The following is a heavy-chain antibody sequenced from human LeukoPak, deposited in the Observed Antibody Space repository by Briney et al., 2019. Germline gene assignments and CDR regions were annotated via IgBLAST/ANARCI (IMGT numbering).Heavy chain of an antibody. CDR2: IYYSGST. J-gene: IGHJ4*02. D-gene: IGHD1-26*01. Sequence: PSETLSLTCTVSGGSISSSGYYWGWIRQPPGKGLEWIGSIYYSGSTSYNPSLKSRVTISVDTSKNQFSLKLSSVTAADTAVYYCARRIVGANPCIDYWGQGTLVTVSS. V-gene: IGHV4-39*07. CDR3: ARRIVGANPCIDY. CDR1: GGSISSSGYY.